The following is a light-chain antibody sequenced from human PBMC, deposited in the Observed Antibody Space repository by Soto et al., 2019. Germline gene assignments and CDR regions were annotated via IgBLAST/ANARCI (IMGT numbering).Light chain of an antibody. Sequence: IQLTQSPSSLSASVGDRVTITCRASQGFSSYLAWYQQKPGKAPKLLIYAASTLQSGVTSRFSGSGSGTDFTRTISSPQPEDFATYYCQQLNSYPPWTFGQGTKVDIK. CDR3: QQLNSYPPWT. V-gene: IGKV1-9*01. J-gene: IGKJ1*01. CDR1: QGFSSY. CDR2: AAS.